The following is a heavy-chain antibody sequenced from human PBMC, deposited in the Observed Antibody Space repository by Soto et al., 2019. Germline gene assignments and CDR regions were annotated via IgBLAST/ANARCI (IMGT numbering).Heavy chain of an antibody. CDR3: ARGMTTVTTFDY. V-gene: IGHV4-30-2*01. Sequence: SETLSLTWAVSGGSISSGGYSCNWIRQPPGKGLEWIGYVYHSGSTYYNPSLKSRVTISVDRSKNQFSLKLSSVTAADTAVYYCARGMTTVTTFDYWGQGTLVTVSS. J-gene: IGHJ4*02. CDR1: GGSISSGGYS. D-gene: IGHD4-17*01. CDR2: VYHSGST.